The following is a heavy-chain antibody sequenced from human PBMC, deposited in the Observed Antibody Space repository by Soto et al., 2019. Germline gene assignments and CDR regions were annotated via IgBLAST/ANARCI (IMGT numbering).Heavy chain of an antibody. CDR3: AKDPAITIFGVAPEY. D-gene: IGHD3-3*01. V-gene: IGHV3-23*01. CDR1: EFSFSNYA. Sequence: VGPLRLSCTASEFSFSNYAMSWVLQTPFKGLEWFSTISGSGANTYYADSVKGRFSVSRDKSKNTLYLQMNSLRAEDTAVYYFAKDPAITIFGVAPEYWGQGTLVTVSS. J-gene: IGHJ4*02. CDR2: ISGSGANT.